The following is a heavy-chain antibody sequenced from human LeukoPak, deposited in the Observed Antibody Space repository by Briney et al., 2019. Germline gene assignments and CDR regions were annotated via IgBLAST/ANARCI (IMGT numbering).Heavy chain of an antibody. J-gene: IGHJ4*02. CDR2: MYRSGYT. CDR3: ARRLDSWSFDS. D-gene: IGHD3-9*01. CDR1: GYSLSIGYY. Sequence: SETLSLTCAVSGYSLSIGYYWGWIRQPPGKGLEWIGNMYRSGYTYYNPSLKSRVTISVDTSKNQFSLKLSSVTAADTAVYYCARRLDSWSFDSWGQGTLVTVSS. V-gene: IGHV4-38-2*01.